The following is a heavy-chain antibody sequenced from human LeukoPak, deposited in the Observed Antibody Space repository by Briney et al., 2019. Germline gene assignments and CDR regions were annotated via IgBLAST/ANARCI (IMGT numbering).Heavy chain of an antibody. Sequence: GGSLRLSCAASGFTLSSDGMHWVRHAPGKGLGWVRVIWYDGSNKYYADSVKGRFTISRDNSKNTMYLQMNSLRAEDTAVYYCARDHALLYDRRGVAPDYWGQGTLVTVSS. CDR3: ARDHALLYDRRGVAPDY. CDR2: IWYDGSNK. CDR1: GFTLSSDG. J-gene: IGHJ4*02. V-gene: IGHV3-33*01. D-gene: IGHD3-22*01.